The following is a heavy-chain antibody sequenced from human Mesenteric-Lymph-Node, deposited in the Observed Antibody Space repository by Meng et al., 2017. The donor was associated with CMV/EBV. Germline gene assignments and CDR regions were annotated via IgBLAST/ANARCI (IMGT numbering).Heavy chain of an antibody. CDR2: IIPIVGTT. D-gene: IGHD3-16*02. CDR1: GGTFSTST. CDR3: SRPNARQLSIWLDP. V-gene: IGHV1-69*06. J-gene: IGHJ5*02. Sequence: SVKVSCKASGGTFSTSTINWVRQAPGQGLAWMGGIIPIVGTTNYAQKFQGRVTITADKSTSTAYMELSSLRSEDTAVYYCSRPNARQLSIWLDPWGQGTLVTVSS.